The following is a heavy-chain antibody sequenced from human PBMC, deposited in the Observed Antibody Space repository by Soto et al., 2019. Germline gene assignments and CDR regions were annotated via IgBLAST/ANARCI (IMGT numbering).Heavy chain of an antibody. CDR2: IYYSGST. J-gene: IGHJ4*02. D-gene: IGHD5-12*01. Sequence: QVQLQESGPGLVKPSQTLSLTCTVSGGSISSGGYYWSWIRQHPGKGLEWIGYIYYSGSTYYSPALKRRVTISVDTSKNQFSLKLSSVTAADTAVYYCARDVKYGGYDDYFDYWGQGTLVTVSS. V-gene: IGHV4-31*03. CDR3: ARDVKYGGYDDYFDY. CDR1: GGSISSGGYY.